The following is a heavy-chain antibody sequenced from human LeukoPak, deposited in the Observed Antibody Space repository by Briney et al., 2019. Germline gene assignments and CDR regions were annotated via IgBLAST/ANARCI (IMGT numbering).Heavy chain of an antibody. Sequence: ASVKDSCKASGYTFTSYGISWVRQAPGQGLEWMGWISAYNGNTNYAQKLQGRVTMTTDTSTSTAYMELRSLRSDDTAVYYCARDSFASTYGSGSYYTQFDYWGQGTLVTVSS. D-gene: IGHD3-10*01. J-gene: IGHJ4*02. CDR1: GYTFTSYG. CDR3: ARDSFASTYGSGSYYTQFDY. V-gene: IGHV1-18*01. CDR2: ISAYNGNT.